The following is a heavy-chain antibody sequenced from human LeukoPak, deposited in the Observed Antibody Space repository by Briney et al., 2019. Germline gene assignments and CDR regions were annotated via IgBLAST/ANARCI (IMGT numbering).Heavy chain of an antibody. Sequence: PSQTLSLTCTVSGNSISSGDYYWSWIRQPAGKGLEWIGRIYASGSTNYNPSLKSRVTMSVDTSKNQFSLKLSSVTAADTAVYYCARVLGATTLFDIWGQGTMVTVSS. D-gene: IGHD1-26*01. J-gene: IGHJ3*02. V-gene: IGHV4-61*02. CDR1: GNSISSGDYY. CDR2: IYASGST. CDR3: ARVLGATTLFDI.